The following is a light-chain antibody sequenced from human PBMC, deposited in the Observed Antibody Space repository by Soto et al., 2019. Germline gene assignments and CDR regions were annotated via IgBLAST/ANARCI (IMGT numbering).Light chain of an antibody. V-gene: IGKV3-20*01. Sequence: IVMTQSPDTLSLSPGERATLSCRASQTIRTSLAWYQQRPGQAPRLLIFDASRKTFGVPDRFSGSGSGTDFTLTINRLEPEDFAVYFCQQYDSSVTFGGGTKVAI. J-gene: IGKJ4*01. CDR2: DAS. CDR3: QQYDSSVT. CDR1: QTIRTS.